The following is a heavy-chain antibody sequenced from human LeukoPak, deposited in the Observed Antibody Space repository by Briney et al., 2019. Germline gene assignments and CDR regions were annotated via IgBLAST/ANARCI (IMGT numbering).Heavy chain of an antibody. CDR2: VNPNTGGT. CDR1: GYTFTAYY. Sequence: ASVKVSCKASGYTFTAYYIHWIRQAPGQGLEWMGWVNPNTGGTYYAQKFQDRVTMTRDASITTAYMELSGLTSDDTAVYYCASDWGLSQLEYCSNTNCYMGAFDIWGQGTMVTVSS. CDR3: ASDWGLSQLEYCSNTNCYMGAFDI. J-gene: IGHJ3*02. D-gene: IGHD2-2*02. V-gene: IGHV1-2*02.